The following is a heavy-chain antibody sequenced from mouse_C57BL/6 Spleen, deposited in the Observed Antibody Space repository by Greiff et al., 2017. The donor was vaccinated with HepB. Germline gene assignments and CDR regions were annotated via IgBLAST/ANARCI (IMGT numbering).Heavy chain of an antibody. CDR1: GYTFTEYT. CDR3: ARHEERFYYSNYGFAY. V-gene: IGHV1-62-2*01. D-gene: IGHD2-5*01. J-gene: IGHJ3*01. CDR2: FYPGSGSI. Sequence: QVQLKESGAELVKPGASVKLSCKASGYTFTEYTIHWVKQRSGQGLEWIGWFYPGSGSIKYNEKFKDKATLTADKSSSTVYMELSRLTSEDSAVYFCARHEERFYYSNYGFAYWGQGTLVTVSA.